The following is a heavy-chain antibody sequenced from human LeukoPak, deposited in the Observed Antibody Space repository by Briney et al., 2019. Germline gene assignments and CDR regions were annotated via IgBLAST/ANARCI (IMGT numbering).Heavy chain of an antibody. CDR1: GGSISSYY. J-gene: IGHJ3*02. D-gene: IGHD1-14*01. Sequence: SETLSLTCNVSGGSISSYYWSWIRQPAGKGLEWIGRIYTSRSTNYNPSLQSRVTISVDTSKNQLSLKLSSVTAADTAVYYCAYNRNRIIDTFDIWGQGTMVTVSS. V-gene: IGHV4-4*07. CDR2: IYTSRST. CDR3: AYNRNRIIDTFDI.